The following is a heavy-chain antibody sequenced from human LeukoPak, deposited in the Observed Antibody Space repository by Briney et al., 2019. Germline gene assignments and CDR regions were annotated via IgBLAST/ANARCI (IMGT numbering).Heavy chain of an antibody. D-gene: IGHD3-22*01. J-gene: IGHJ6*02. V-gene: IGHV4-34*01. CDR2: INHGGGT. Sequence: SETLSLTCAVYGGSFSDYFWNWIRQPPGKGLEWIGEINHGGGTRYNPSLKSRATISVGTSKKQFSLNLTSVTAADTAVYYCAREPYDISGYGMDVWGQGTMVTVSS. CDR1: GGSFSDYF. CDR3: AREPYDISGYGMDV.